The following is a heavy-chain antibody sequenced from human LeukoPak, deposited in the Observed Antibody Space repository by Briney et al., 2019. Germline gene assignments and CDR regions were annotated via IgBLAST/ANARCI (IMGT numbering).Heavy chain of an antibody. D-gene: IGHD2-15*01. CDR2: SNPNSGCR. CDR3: ARDLCSGGGCHYWYFDL. CDR1: VYTFTGYY. V-gene: IGHV1-2*02. J-gene: IGHJ2*01. Sequence: ASVKVSCKASVYTFTGYYMHCVRQGPGQGLGWTGGSNPNSGCRNYAQKFQGRVTMTRDTSISTASMEPSSLKPDDTAVYYCARDLCSGGGCHYWYFDLWGRGTLVTVFS.